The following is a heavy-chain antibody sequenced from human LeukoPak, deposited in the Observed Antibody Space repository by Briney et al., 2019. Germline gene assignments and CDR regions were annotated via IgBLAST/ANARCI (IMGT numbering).Heavy chain of an antibody. CDR3: ARVGRGDHTWGSYSCDL. J-gene: IGHJ5*02. CDR2: ISSRGTT. V-gene: IGHV4-59*01. Sequence: SETLSVTCTVSGDSFSSYHWSWLRQPPGKGREWIGYISSRGTTSYNPSPQSRLTISVDTSKQQFSLRLSSVTAADTAVYYCARVGRGDHTWGSYSCDLWGQGTLVSVSS. CDR1: GDSFSSYH. D-gene: IGHD3-16*01.